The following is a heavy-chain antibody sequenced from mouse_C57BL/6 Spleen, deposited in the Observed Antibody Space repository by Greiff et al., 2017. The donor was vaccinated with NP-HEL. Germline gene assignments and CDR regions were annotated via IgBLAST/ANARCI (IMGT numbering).Heavy chain of an antibody. CDR1: GYTFTGYW. CDR2: ILPGSGRT. V-gene: IGHV1-9*01. J-gene: IGHJ3*01. Sequence: QVQLHQSGAELMKPGASVKLSCKATGYTFTGYWIEWVKQRPGHGLEWIGEILPGSGRTNYNEKFKGKATFTADTSSNTAYMQLSSLTTEDSAIYYCASGRSGSWFAYWGQGTLVTVSA. CDR3: ASGRSGSWFAY. D-gene: IGHD3-2*02.